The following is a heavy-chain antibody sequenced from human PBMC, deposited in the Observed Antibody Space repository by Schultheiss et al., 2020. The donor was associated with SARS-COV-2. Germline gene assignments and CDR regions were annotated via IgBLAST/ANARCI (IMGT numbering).Heavy chain of an antibody. V-gene: IGHV3-64*04. CDR3: ARGLANWSDLGY. CDR2: ISSNGGST. J-gene: IGHJ4*02. CDR1: GFTFSSYA. Sequence: GGSLRLSCAASGFTFSSYAMSWVRQAPGKGLEYVSAISSNGGSTYYADSVKGRFTISRDNSKNTLYLQMNSLRAEDTAVYYCARGLANWSDLGYWGQGTLVTVSS. D-gene: IGHD7-27*01.